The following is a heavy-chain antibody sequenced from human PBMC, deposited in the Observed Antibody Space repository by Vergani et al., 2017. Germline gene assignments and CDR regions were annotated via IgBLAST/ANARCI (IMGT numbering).Heavy chain of an antibody. CDR3: ARMTHSSSWYWEAFDI. CDR1: GGTFSSHA. V-gene: IGHV1-69*01. Sequence: QVQLVQSGAAVKKPGSSVKVSCKASGGTFSSHAISWVRQAPGQGLEWWGGIIPIFGTANYAQKFQGRVPITADEATSTAYMALSSLRSEDTAVYYCARMTHSSSWYWEAFDIWGQGTMVTVSS. J-gene: IGHJ3*02. D-gene: IGHD6-13*01. CDR2: IIPIFGTA.